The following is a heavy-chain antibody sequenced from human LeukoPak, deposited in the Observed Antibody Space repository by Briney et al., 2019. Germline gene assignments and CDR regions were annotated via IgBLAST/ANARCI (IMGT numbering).Heavy chain of an antibody. CDR3: ASGVGAKNAFDI. D-gene: IGHD1-26*01. CDR2: IIPIFGTA. Sequence: ASVKVSCKASGGTFSSYAISWVRQAPGQGLEWMGGIIPIFGTANYAQKFQGRVTITADESTGTAYMELSSLRSEDTAVYYCASGVGAKNAFDIWGQGTMVTVSS. J-gene: IGHJ3*02. V-gene: IGHV1-69*13. CDR1: GGTFSSYA.